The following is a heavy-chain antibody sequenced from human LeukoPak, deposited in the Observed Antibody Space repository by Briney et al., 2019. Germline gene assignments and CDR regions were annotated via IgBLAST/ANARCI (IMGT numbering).Heavy chain of an antibody. J-gene: IGHJ3*02. CDR3: ARGSALTIFGVIIIRDAFDI. CDR2: IYTSGST. D-gene: IGHD3-3*01. CDR1: GGSISSGSYY. Sequence: SETLSLTCTVSGGSISSGSYYWSWIRQPAGKGLEWIGRIYTSGSTNYNPSLKSRVTISVDTSKNQFSLKLSSVTAADTAVYYCARGSALTIFGVIIIRDAFDIWGQGTMVTVSS. V-gene: IGHV4-61*02.